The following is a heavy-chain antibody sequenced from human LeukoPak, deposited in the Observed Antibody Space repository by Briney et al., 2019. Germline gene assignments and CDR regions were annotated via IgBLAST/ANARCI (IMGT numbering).Heavy chain of an antibody. D-gene: IGHD3-3*01. Sequence: GASVKVSCKASGGTFSSYAISWVRQAPGQGLEWMGGIIPIFGTANYAQKFQGRVTITTDESTSTAYMELSSLRSEDTAVYYCAREAVLELRFLEWLPSWGQGTLVTVSS. J-gene: IGHJ4*02. CDR1: GGTFSSYA. CDR2: IIPIFGTA. CDR3: AREAVLELRFLEWLPS. V-gene: IGHV1-69*05.